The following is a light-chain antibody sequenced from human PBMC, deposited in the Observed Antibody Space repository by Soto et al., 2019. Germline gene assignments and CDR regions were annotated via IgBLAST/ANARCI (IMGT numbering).Light chain of an antibody. CDR3: MQGTQIVPWT. J-gene: IGKJ1*01. Sequence: DIVMTQSPLSLPVTPGEPASISCRSSQSLLHSDGYSYLDWYLQKPGQSPQLLIYLGSIRACGVPDRFSGSGSGTDFTLKISRVEAEDVGVYYCMQGTQIVPWTFGQGTRVEIK. CDR1: QSLLHSDGYSY. CDR2: LGS. V-gene: IGKV2-28*01.